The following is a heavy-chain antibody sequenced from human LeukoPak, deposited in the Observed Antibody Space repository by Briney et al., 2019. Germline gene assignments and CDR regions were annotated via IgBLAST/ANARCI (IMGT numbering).Heavy chain of an antibody. CDR1: GGSISSYY. CDR3: ARDLPHPHADYYYYMDV. J-gene: IGHJ6*03. CDR2: IYYSGST. Sequence: SETLSLTCTVSGGSISSYYWSWIRQPPGKGLEWIEYIYYSGSTNYNPSLKGRVTISVDTSKNQFSLKLSSVTAADTAVYYCARDLPHPHADYYYYMDVRGKGTTVTVSS. V-gene: IGHV4-59*01.